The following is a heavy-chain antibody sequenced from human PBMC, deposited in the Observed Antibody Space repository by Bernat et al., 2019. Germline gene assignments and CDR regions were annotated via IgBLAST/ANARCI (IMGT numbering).Heavy chain of an antibody. D-gene: IGHD6-13*01. CDR3: ANDVRRSSSWYVI. CDR2: ISGSGGST. J-gene: IGHJ4*02. Sequence: EVQLLESGGGLVQPGGSLRLSCAASGFTFSSYAMSWVRQAPGKGLEWVSAISGSGGSTYYADSVKGRCTISRDNSKNTLYLPMNSLRAEDTAVYYCANDVRRSSSWYVIWGQGTLVTVSS. CDR1: GFTFSSYA. V-gene: IGHV3-23*01.